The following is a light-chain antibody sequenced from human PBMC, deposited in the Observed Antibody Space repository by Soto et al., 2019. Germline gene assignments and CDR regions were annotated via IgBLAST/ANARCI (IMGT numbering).Light chain of an antibody. CDR1: QSVTYN. Sequence: EIVITQSPATLSVSQGERATLSCRASQSVTYNLAWYQQKPGQAPSLLIYGASTRATGIPARFSGSGSGTDFTLTISSLQPEDFAVYYCQQYNDYWTFGQGTKVDIK. V-gene: IGKV3-15*01. J-gene: IGKJ1*01. CDR2: GAS. CDR3: QQYNDYWT.